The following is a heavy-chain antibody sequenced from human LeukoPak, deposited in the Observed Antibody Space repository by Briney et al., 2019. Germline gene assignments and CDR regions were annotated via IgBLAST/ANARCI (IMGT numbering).Heavy chain of an antibody. J-gene: IGHJ4*02. CDR2: INPSGGST. D-gene: IGHD3-22*01. Sequence: GPSVKVSCKASGGTFSSYAISWVRQAPGQGLEWMGIINPSGGSTSYAQKFQGRVTMTRDTSTSTVYMELSSLRSEDTAVYYCARDYYDSSGYYRAFDYWGQGTLVTVSS. V-gene: IGHV1-46*01. CDR3: ARDYYDSSGYYRAFDY. CDR1: GGTFSSYA.